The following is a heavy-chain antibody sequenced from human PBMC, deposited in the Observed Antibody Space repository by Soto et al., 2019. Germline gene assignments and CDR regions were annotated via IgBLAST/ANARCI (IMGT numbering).Heavy chain of an antibody. J-gene: IGHJ4*02. CDR3: AKNQERELPRVIDF. Sequence: GGSLRLSCATSGLTFSNYAMSWVRQAPGGGLEWVSSMSGSSSTTYYADSVKGRLTISRDRSKNTLYLQMSSLRAEDTALYYCAKNQERELPRVIDFWGQGTLVTVSS. CDR2: MSGSSSTT. D-gene: IGHD1-7*01. CDR1: GLTFSNYA. V-gene: IGHV3-23*01.